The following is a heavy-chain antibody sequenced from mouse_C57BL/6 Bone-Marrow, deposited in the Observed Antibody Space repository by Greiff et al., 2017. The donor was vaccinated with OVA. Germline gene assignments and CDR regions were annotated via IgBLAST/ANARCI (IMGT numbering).Heavy chain of an antibody. CDR1: GYTFTSYW. CDR2: IYPGNSDT. J-gene: IGHJ2*01. CDR3: TRLGSYYGSSFDY. V-gene: IGHV1-5*01. D-gene: IGHD1-1*01. Sequence: EVKLQESGPVLARPGASVKMSCKPSGYTFTSYWMHWVKQRPGQGLEWIGAIYPGNSDTSYNQKFKGKAKLTAVTSASTAYMELSSLTNEDSAVYYCTRLGSYYGSSFDYWGQGTTLTVSS.